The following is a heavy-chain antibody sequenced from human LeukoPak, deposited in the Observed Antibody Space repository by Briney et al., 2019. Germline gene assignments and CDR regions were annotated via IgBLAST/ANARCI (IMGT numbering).Heavy chain of an antibody. CDR3: VDPDR. J-gene: IGHJ1*01. CDR1: GYTFTDYY. CDR2: MNPKSGNS. Sequence: ASVKVSCKVSGYTFTDYYMHWVRQAPGQGLEWMGWMNPKSGNSGYAQKFQGRVTMTRNTSIATAYMEVSNLRFDDTAVYYCVDPDRWGQGTLVTVSS. V-gene: IGHV1-8*02. D-gene: IGHD3-22*01.